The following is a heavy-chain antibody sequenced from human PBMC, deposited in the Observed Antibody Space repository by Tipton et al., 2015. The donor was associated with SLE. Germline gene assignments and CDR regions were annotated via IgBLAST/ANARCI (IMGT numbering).Heavy chain of an antibody. CDR1: GYIFTHYY. CDR2: INPSDGST. V-gene: IGHV1-46*01. Sequence: QLVQSGAEVKKPGASVKVTCKTSGYIFTHYYMHWVRQAPGRGLEWMGMINPSDGSTIDTQKFQGRVTMTRDTSTGTVTMELSSLTSDDTAIYYCARCAQPVAQYNWFGPWGQGTLVTVSS. CDR3: ARCAQPVAQYNWFGP. D-gene: IGHD2-2*01. J-gene: IGHJ5*02.